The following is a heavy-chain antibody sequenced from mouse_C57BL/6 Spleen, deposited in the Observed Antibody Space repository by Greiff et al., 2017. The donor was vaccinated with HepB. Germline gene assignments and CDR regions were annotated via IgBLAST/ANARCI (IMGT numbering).Heavy chain of an antibody. V-gene: IGHV1-20*01. CDR1: GYSFTGYF. J-gene: IGHJ4*01. CDR3: ARDSNLYAMDY. CDR2: INPYNGDT. D-gene: IGHD2-5*01. Sequence: EVHLVESGPELVKPGDSVKISCKASGYSFTGYFMNWVMQSHGKSLEWIGRINPYNGDTFYNQKFKGKATLTVDKSSSTAHMELRSLTSEDSAVYYCARDSNLYAMDYWGQGTSVTVSS.